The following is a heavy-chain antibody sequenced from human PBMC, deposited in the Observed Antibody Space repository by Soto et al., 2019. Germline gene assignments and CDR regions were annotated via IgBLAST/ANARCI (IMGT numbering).Heavy chain of an antibody. CDR3: ARVASVVRGVDLAPFDS. D-gene: IGHD3-10*01. CDR2: ISAYNGNT. J-gene: IGHJ4*02. Sequence: QVQLVQSGAEVKKPGASVKVSCKASGYTFTSYGISWVRQAPGQGLEWMGWISAYNGNTNYAQKLQGRVTMTTETSTSTAYMELRSRRSDDTAVYYCARVASVVRGVDLAPFDSWGQGTLVTVSS. V-gene: IGHV1-18*01. CDR1: GYTFTSYG.